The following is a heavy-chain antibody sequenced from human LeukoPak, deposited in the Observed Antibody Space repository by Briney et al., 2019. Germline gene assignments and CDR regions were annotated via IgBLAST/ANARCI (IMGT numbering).Heavy chain of an antibody. J-gene: IGHJ4*02. V-gene: IGHV4-4*07. D-gene: IGHD6-19*01. CDR2: IYTSGST. Sequence: SGTLSLTCSVSGDSISGFYWSWIRQPAGKGLEWIGRIYTSGSTNYNPSLKSRVTMSVDTSKNQFSLKLSSVTAADTAVYYCARDLPYSSGWFDYWGQGTLVTVSP. CDR1: GDSISGFY. CDR3: ARDLPYSSGWFDY.